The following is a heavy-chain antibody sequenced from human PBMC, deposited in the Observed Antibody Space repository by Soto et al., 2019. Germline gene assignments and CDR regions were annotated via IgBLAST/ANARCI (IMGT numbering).Heavy chain of an antibody. V-gene: IGHV6-1*01. CDR2: TYYRSKWYN. CDR1: GDSVSSNSAA. Sequence: QSQTLSLTCAISGDSVSSNSAAWNWIRQSPSRGLEWLGRTYYRSKWYNDYAVSVKSRITINPDTSKNQFSSQLNSVIPEDTAVYYCARDWHGYCSSTSCYEGGNFDYWGQGTLVTVSS. CDR3: ARDWHGYCSSTSCYEGGNFDY. D-gene: IGHD2-2*01. J-gene: IGHJ4*02.